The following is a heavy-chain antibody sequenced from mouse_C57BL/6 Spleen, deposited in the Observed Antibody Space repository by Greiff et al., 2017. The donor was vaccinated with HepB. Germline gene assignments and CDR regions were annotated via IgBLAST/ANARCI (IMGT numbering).Heavy chain of an antibody. CDR1: GFTFSSYG. Sequence: EVQLVESGGDLVKPGGSLKLSCAASGFTFSSYGMSWVRQTPDKRLEWVATISSGGSYTYYPDSVKGRFTISRDNAKNTLYLQMSSLKSEDTAMYYCARLRGDYYGSSYWYFDVWGTGTTVTVSS. J-gene: IGHJ1*03. CDR3: ARLRGDYYGSSYWYFDV. D-gene: IGHD1-1*01. V-gene: IGHV5-6*01. CDR2: ISSGGSYT.